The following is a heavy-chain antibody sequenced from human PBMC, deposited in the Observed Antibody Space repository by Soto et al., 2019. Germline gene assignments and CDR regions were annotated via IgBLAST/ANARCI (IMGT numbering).Heavy chain of an antibody. CDR2: IYWDDDK. J-gene: IGHJ4*02. V-gene: IGHV2-5*02. CDR1: GFSLSTSGVG. Sequence: QITLKESGPTLVKPTQTLTLTCTFSGFSLSTSGVGVGWIRQPPGKALEWLALIYWDDDKRYSPSLKSRLTITKDTSQNQVVLTMTNMDPVDTATYYCAHRRIEQQLDGMDYFDYWGQGTLVTVSS. CDR3: AHRRIEQQLDGMDYFDY. D-gene: IGHD6-13*01.